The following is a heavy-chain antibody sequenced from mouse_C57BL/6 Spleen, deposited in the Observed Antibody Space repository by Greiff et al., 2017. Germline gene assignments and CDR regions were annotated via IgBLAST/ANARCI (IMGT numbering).Heavy chain of an antibody. Sequence: QVQLKQSGAELVKPGASVKISCKASGYAFSSYWMNWVKQRPGKGLEWIGQIYPGDGDTNYNGKFKGKATLTADKSSSTAYMQLSSLTAEDSAVYFCARSGKYGGSMDYWGQGTSVTVSS. CDR2: IYPGDGDT. CDR3: ARSGKYGGSMDY. J-gene: IGHJ4*01. D-gene: IGHD1-1*02. V-gene: IGHV1-80*01. CDR1: GYAFSSYW.